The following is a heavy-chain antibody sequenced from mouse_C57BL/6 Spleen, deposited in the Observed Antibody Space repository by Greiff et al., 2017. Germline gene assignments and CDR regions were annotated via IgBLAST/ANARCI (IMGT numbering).Heavy chain of an antibody. V-gene: IGHV1-22*01. CDR3: AREGWLRMDY. CDR2: INPNNGGT. J-gene: IGHJ4*01. CDR1: GHTFTDYN. D-gene: IGHD2-2*01. Sequence: EVQLQESGPELVKPGASVKMSCKASGHTFTDYNMHWVKQSHGKSLEWIGYINPNNGGTSYNQKFKGKATLTVNKSSSTAYMELRSLTSEDSAVYYCAREGWLRMDYWGQGTSVTVSS.